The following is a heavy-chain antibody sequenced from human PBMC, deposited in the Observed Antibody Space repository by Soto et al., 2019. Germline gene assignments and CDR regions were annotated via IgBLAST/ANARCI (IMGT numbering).Heavy chain of an antibody. Sequence: ASVKVSCKASGYTFTSYDINWVRQATGQGLEWMGWMNPNSGNTGYAQKFQGRVTMTRNTSISTAYMELSSLRSEDTAVYYCARARPTSLLGLGEGYGMDVWGQGTTVKVSS. V-gene: IGHV1-8*01. CDR1: GYTFTSYD. J-gene: IGHJ6*02. CDR2: MNPNSGNT. CDR3: ARARPTSLLGLGEGYGMDV. D-gene: IGHD3-10*01.